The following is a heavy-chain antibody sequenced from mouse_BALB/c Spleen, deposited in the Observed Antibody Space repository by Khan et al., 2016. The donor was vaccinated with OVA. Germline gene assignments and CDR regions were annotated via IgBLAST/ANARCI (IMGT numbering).Heavy chain of an antibody. CDR2: IDPPNDDS. V-gene: IGHV14-3*02. J-gene: IGHJ3*01. Sequence: EVQLQQSGAELVKPGASVKLSCSASGFNIKDTYIHWMKQRPEQGLEWIGRIDPPNDDSKYGPKFQAKATLTADTSSNKAYIQLSSLTSEDTAVYYWSTLYGNPFALWGQGTLVSVSA. CDR3: STLYGNPFAL. D-gene: IGHD2-1*01. CDR1: GFNIKDTY.